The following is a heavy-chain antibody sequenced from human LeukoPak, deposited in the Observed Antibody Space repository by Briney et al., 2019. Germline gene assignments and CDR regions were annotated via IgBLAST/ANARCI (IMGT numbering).Heavy chain of an antibody. CDR2: IYPGDSDT. Sequence: GESLEISCKGSGYSFTSYWIGWVRQMPGKGLEWMGIIYPGDSDTRYSPSFQGQVTISADKSISTAYLQWSSLKASDTAMYYCASKGDDYGDYRDAFDIWGQGTMVTVSS. CDR1: GYSFTSYW. V-gene: IGHV5-51*01. CDR3: ASKGDDYGDYRDAFDI. D-gene: IGHD4-17*01. J-gene: IGHJ3*02.